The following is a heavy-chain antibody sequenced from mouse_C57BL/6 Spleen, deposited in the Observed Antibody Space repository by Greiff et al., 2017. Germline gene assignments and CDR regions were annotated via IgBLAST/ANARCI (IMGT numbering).Heavy chain of an antibody. J-gene: IGHJ2*01. CDR1: GYAFSSYW. CDR2: IYPGDGDT. Sequence: VKLMESGAELVKPGASVKISCKASGYAFSSYWMNWVKQRPGKGLEWIGQIYPGDGDTNYNGKFKGKATLTADKSSSTAYMQLSSLTSEDSAVYFCARDYGRSDMDYWGQGTTLTVSA. CDR3: ARDYGRSDMDY. V-gene: IGHV1-80*01. D-gene: IGHD1-1*01.